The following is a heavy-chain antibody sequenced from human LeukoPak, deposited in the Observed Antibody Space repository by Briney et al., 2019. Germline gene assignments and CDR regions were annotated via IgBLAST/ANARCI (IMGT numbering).Heavy chain of an antibody. Sequence: PSETLSLTCSVSGGSISGTDYYWAWIRQPPGKGLEWLGSIYYSGNTYYNPSLKSRFSVSVDRSKNQFSLRLTSLTAADTAVYYCAIYSTSSGWFDPWGQGTLVTVSS. V-gene: IGHV4-39*01. CDR1: GGSISGTDYY. J-gene: IGHJ5*02. CDR2: IYYSGNT. D-gene: IGHD6-6*01. CDR3: AIYSTSSGWFDP.